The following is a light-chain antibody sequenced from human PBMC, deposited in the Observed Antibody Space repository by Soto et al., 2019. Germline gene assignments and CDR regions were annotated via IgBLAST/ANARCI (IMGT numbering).Light chain of an antibody. CDR2: GNN. Sequence: QSVLTQPPSASVTPGQRVTISCSGSSSNIGSITVDWYQQIPGTAPKLLIHGNNQRPSGVPDRFSGSKSGTSASLAISGLQSEDEADYYCGSKAGSNKHVVFGGGTKLTVL. V-gene: IGLV1-44*01. CDR3: GSKAGSNKHVV. J-gene: IGLJ2*01. CDR1: SSNIGSIT.